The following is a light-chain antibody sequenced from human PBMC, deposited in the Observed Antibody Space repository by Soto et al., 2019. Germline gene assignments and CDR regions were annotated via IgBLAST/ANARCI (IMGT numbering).Light chain of an antibody. CDR3: QQRSNWPPDT. V-gene: IGKV3-11*01. J-gene: IGKJ3*01. Sequence: EIVLTQSPATLSLSPGERATLSCRASQSVSSYLAWSQQKPGQAPRLRIYDASNRATGIPARFSGSGSGPDFTLTISGLEPEDFAVYYCQQRSNWPPDTFGPGTKVDIK. CDR1: QSVSSY. CDR2: DAS.